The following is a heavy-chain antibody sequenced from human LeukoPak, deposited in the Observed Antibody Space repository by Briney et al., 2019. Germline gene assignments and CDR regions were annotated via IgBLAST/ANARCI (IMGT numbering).Heavy chain of an antibody. D-gene: IGHD1-26*01. CDR1: GFTFDDYA. V-gene: IGHV3-9*01. J-gene: IGHJ4*02. CDR3: AKDTSYSGSYGGFDY. Sequence: GGSLRLSCAASGFTFDDYAMHWVRQAPGKGLEWVSGISWNSGSIGYADSVKGRFTISRDNAKNSLYLQMNSLRAEDTALYYCAKDTSYSGSYGGFDYWGQGTLVTVSS. CDR2: ISWNSGSI.